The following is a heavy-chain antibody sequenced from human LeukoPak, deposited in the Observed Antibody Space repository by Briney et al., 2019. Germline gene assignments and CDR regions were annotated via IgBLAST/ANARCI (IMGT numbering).Heavy chain of an antibody. J-gene: IGHJ6*02. V-gene: IGHV1-8*02. CDR2: MNPNSGNT. D-gene: IGHD2-2*01. Sequence: ASVKVSCEASGYTFTSHGISWVRQAPGQGLEWMGWMNPNSGNTGYAQKFQGRVTMTRNTSISTAYMELSSLRSEDTAVYYCARQYCSSTSCQFVGHGMDVWGQGTTVTVSS. CDR1: GYTFTSHG. CDR3: ARQYCSSTSCQFVGHGMDV.